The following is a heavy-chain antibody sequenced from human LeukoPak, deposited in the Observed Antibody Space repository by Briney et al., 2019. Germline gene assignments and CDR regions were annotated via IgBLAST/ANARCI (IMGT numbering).Heavy chain of an antibody. Sequence: KPSVTVSLTYAVSGVPIKIYFWSWIPQPAGKGLECIGRLYTSGYITSNTSLKGRVPLSADSSNNQFLLGLSYVTAAGTALYFCWTDARDYGEYSYYDGLDVWGQGTTVTVSS. D-gene: IGHD4-17*01. CDR2: LYTSGYI. CDR3: WTDARDYGEYSYYDGLDV. V-gene: IGHV4-4*07. CDR1: GVPIKIYF. J-gene: IGHJ6*02.